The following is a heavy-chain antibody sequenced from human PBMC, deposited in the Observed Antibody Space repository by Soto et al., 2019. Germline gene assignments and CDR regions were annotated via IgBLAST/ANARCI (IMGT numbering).Heavy chain of an antibody. CDR1: GFTFSNAW. D-gene: IGHD6-6*01. J-gene: IGHJ6*02. V-gene: IGHV3-15*07. CDR3: TTGGSSSNFYYYYGMDV. CDR2: IKSKTDGGTT. Sequence: EVQLVESGGGLVKPGGSLRLSCADSGFTFSNAWMNWVRQAPGKGLEWVGRIKSKTDGGTTDYAAPVKGRFTISRDDSKNTLYLQMNSLKTEDTAVYYCTTGGSSSNFYYYYGMDVWGQGTTVTVSS.